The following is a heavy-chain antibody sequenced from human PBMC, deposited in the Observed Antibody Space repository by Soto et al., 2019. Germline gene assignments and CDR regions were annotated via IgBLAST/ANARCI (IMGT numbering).Heavy chain of an antibody. CDR1: GGTFSSYA. D-gene: IGHD2-15*01. Sequence: SVKVSCKASGGTFSSYAISWVRQAPGQGLEWMGGIIPIFGTANYAQKFQGRVTITADESTSTAYMELSSLRSDDNAVYYCVRGLRWRDLDYWGQGTPVTVSS. J-gene: IGHJ4*02. CDR2: IIPIFGTA. V-gene: IGHV1-69*13. CDR3: VRGLRWRDLDY.